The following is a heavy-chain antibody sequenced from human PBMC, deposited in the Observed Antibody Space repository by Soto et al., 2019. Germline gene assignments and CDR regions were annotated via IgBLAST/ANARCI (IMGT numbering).Heavy chain of an antibody. D-gene: IGHD3-22*01. J-gene: IGHJ1*01. CDR2: INPNSGGT. CDR3: ARAPYYDSSGFSVPEAY. V-gene: IGHV1-2*02. CDR1: GYTFTCYY. Sequence: XSVKVSCKASGYTFTCYYMHWVRQAPGQGLEWMGWINPNSGGTNYAQKFQGRVTMTRDTSISTAYMELSRLRSDDTAVYYCARAPYYDSSGFSVPEAYWRQGTLVTVSS.